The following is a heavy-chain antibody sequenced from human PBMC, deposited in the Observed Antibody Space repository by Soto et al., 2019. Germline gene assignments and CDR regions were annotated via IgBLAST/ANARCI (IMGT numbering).Heavy chain of an antibody. CDR2: IYSGGST. CDR1: GFTLSNDL. V-gene: IGHV3-53*01. J-gene: IGHJ4*02. Sequence: GGSLRLSCSASGFTLSNDLVHWVRQSPGKGLVWVSRIYSGGSTFYADSVKGRFTISRDNSKNTLFLQMNSLRAEDTAVYFCATYTSLDYWGQGTLVTVSS. D-gene: IGHD2-2*02. CDR3: ATYTSLDY.